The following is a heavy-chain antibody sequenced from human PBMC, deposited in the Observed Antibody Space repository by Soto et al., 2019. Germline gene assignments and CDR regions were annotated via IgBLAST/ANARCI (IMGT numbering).Heavy chain of an antibody. CDR2: ISSSSSFI. CDR3: AGSSDDGRDN. Sequence: EVQLVKSWGGLVKPGGSLRLSCAASGFSLSDYSMNWIRQAPGKGLEWVASISSSSSFIHYAESMKGRFTISRDNAKNSLYLQMNSLSAEDTAVYYCAGSSDDGRDNWGQGTQVTVSS. CDR1: GFSLSDYS. V-gene: IGHV3-21*01. J-gene: IGHJ4*02. D-gene: IGHD1-26*01.